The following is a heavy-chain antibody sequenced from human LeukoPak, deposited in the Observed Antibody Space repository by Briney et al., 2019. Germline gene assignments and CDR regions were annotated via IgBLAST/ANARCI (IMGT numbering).Heavy chain of an antibody. J-gene: IGHJ4*02. CDR3: ARPRMHYDYVWGSSLYFDY. CDR1: GYTFTSYA. Sequence: ASVKVSFQASGYTFTSYAMHWVRQAPGQSLEWMGWINAGNGNTKYSQEFQGRVTITRDTSASTAYMELSSLRSEDMAVYYCARPRMHYDYVWGSSLYFDYWGQGTLVTVSS. CDR2: INAGNGNT. D-gene: IGHD3-16*01. V-gene: IGHV1-3*03.